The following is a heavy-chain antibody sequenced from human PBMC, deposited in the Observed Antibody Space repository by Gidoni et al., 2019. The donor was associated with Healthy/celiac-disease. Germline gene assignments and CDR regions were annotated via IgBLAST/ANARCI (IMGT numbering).Heavy chain of an antibody. Sequence: QVQLQELGPVMVKVSETLSLTCAVSGYSISRGYYWGWIRQPPGKGLEWIGSIHHSGSTNDNPARQSRVTISVDTSKTQFSLKLSSVTAADAAVYYCTRTPRDPFDYWGQGTLVTVSS. J-gene: IGHJ4*02. CDR2: IHHSGST. D-gene: IGHD2-15*01. CDR1: GYSISRGYY. V-gene: IGHV4-38-2*01. CDR3: TRTPRDPFDY.